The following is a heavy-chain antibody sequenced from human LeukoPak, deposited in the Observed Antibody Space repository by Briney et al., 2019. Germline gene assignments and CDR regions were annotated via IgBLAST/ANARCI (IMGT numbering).Heavy chain of an antibody. V-gene: IGHV1-69*13. D-gene: IGHD5-18*01. CDR2: IIPIFGTA. Sequence: SVKVSCKASGGTFSSYAISWVRQAPGQGLEWMGGIIPIFGTANYAQKFQGRVTITADESTSTACMELSSLRSEDTAVYYCARDPRGRGYSYGPFDYWGQGTLVTVSS. CDR3: ARDPRGRGYSYGPFDY. CDR1: GGTFSSYA. J-gene: IGHJ4*02.